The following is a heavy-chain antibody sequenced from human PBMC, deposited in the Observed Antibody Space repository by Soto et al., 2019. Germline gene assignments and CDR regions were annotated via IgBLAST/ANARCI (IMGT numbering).Heavy chain of an antibody. CDR2: IWYDGSNK. CDR1: GFTFSSYG. D-gene: IGHD2-2*01. J-gene: IGHJ6*02. CDR3: DRDFCGDCYSTSASFSQSNYYGRGG. Sequence: GGSLRLSCAASGFTFSSYGMHWVRQAPGKGLEWVAVIWYDGSNKYYADSVKGRFTISRDNSKNTLYLQMNSLRAEDTAVYYFDRDFCGDCYSTSASFSQSNYYGRGGWGQGTRGSVAS. V-gene: IGHV3-30*19.